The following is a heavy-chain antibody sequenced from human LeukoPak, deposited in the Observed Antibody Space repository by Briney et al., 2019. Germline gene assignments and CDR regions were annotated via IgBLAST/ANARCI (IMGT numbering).Heavy chain of an antibody. D-gene: IGHD3-16*01. CDR1: GGSISSYY. Sequence: SETLSLTCTVSGGSISSYYWSRIRQPPGKGLEWIGYIYYSGSTNYNPSLKSRVTISVDTSKNQFSLKLSSVTAADTAVYYCARIGHEDYNFDYWGQGTLVTVSS. J-gene: IGHJ4*02. CDR3: ARIGHEDYNFDY. V-gene: IGHV4-59*01. CDR2: IYYSGST.